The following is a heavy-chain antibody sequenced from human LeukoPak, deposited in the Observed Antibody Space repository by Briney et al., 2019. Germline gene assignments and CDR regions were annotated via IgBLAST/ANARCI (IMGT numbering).Heavy chain of an antibody. CDR3: ARGIDY. CDR2: INHSGST. V-gene: IGHV4-34*01. J-gene: IGHJ4*02. Sequence: KPSETLSLTCAVYGGSFSGYYGSWVRQPQGKGLEWIGEINHSGSTNYNPSLKSRVTISVDTSKNQFSLKLSSVTAADTAVYYCARGIDYWGQGTLVTVSS. CDR1: GGSFSGYY.